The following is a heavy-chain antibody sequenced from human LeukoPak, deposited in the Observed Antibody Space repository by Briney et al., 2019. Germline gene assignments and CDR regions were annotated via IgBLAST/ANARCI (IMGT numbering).Heavy chain of an antibody. D-gene: IGHD6-13*01. CDR1: GFGFSIYW. CDR3: ATLAAADTDY. CDR2: VSSDGSST. V-gene: IGHV3-74*01. Sequence: PGGSLRLSCAASGFGFSIYWMHWVRQAPGKGLAWVSRVSSDGSSTSYADSVKGRFTISRDNARNTLFLQMNSLRAEDTAVYYCATLAAADTDYWGQGTLVTVSS. J-gene: IGHJ4*02.